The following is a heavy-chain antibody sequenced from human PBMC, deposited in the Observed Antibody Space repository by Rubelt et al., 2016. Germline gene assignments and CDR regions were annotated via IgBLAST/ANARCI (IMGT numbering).Heavy chain of an antibody. D-gene: IGHD4-23*01. Sequence: QVQLQQWGAGLLKPSETLSLTCAVYGGSFSGYYWSWIRQPPGKGLEWIGEINTSGSTNYNPSLKGRVTISVDTAKNQFSRKLSSVTAADTAVYYCARVGGNSGVDSWGQGTLVTVSS. J-gene: IGHJ4*02. V-gene: IGHV4-34*01. CDR2: INTSGST. CDR3: ARVGGNSGVDS. CDR1: GGSFSGYY.